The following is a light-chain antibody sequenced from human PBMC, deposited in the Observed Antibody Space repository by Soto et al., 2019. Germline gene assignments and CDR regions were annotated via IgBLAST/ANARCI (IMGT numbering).Light chain of an antibody. CDR1: QNVLYSSNNKDY. Sequence: DIVMTQSPDSLAVSLGERATINCKSSQNVLYSSNNKDYLAWYQQKPGQPPKLLIYWASTRESGVPDRFSGGGSGTDFTLTISSLQAEDVAVYYCQQYYRSPLTFGGGTKVEIK. J-gene: IGKJ4*01. CDR3: QQYYRSPLT. CDR2: WAS. V-gene: IGKV4-1*01.